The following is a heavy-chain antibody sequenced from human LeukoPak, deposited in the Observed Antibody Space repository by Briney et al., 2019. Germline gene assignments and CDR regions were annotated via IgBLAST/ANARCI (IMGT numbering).Heavy chain of an antibody. Sequence: GGSLRLSCAASGFTFSSYGMSWVRQAPGKGLEWVSAIGSNGDNTYYADSVKGRFSISRDNSKDTLYLQMNSLRAEDTAVYYCAKDSSGYYKPIDYWGQGTLVTVSS. V-gene: IGHV3-23*01. CDR3: AKDSSGYYKPIDY. CDR1: GFTFSSYG. D-gene: IGHD3-22*01. CDR2: IGSNGDNT. J-gene: IGHJ4*02.